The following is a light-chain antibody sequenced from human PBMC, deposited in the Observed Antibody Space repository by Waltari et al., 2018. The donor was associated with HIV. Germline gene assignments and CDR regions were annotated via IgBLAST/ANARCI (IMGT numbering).Light chain of an antibody. CDR3: QQYNNWPLT. J-gene: IGKJ4*01. Sequence: ATLSCRASQSANSNLAWYQQKPGQAPRLLIYGASTRSTGIPARFSGSGSGTEFTLTISSLQSEDFAVYYCQQYNNWPLTFGGGTKVEIK. V-gene: IGKV3-15*01. CDR1: QSANSN. CDR2: GAS.